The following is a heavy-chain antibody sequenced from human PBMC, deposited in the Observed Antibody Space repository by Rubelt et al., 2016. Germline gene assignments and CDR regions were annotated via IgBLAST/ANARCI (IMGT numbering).Heavy chain of an antibody. V-gene: IGHV4-38-2*02. CDR1: GYSISSGYY. CDR3: AGLRKDFSGAIDY. D-gene: IGHD3-3*01. CDR2: IYYSGST. Sequence: QVQLQESGPGLVKPSETLSLTCTVSGYSISSGYYWGWIRQPPGKGLEWIGYIYYSGSTNYNPSLKSRVTMSLDTSKNQFSRKLSSVTAADTAVYYCAGLRKDFSGAIDYWGQGTLVTVSS. J-gene: IGHJ4*02.